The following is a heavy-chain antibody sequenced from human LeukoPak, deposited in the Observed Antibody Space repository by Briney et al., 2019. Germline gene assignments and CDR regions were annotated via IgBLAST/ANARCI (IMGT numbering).Heavy chain of an antibody. CDR1: GYSISSGYY. Sequence: SETLSLTCTVSGYSISSGYYWGWIRQPPGKGLEWIGSIYYSGSTYYNPSLKSRVTISVDTSKNQFSLKLSSVTAADTAVYYCTTLNYYDSSGYYYPPFDYWGQETLVTVSS. J-gene: IGHJ4*02. V-gene: IGHV4-38-2*02. CDR3: TTLNYYDSSGYYYPPFDY. CDR2: IYYSGST. D-gene: IGHD3-22*01.